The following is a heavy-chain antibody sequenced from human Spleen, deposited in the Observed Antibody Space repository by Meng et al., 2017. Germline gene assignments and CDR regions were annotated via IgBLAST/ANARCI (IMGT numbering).Heavy chain of an antibody. CDR2: INPHTGDT. J-gene: IGHJ4*02. V-gene: IGHV1-2*02. Sequence: QRWQLGAAAKKPGAQVNVTRDATGYTLTSDGFSWVRQAPGQGLEWMGWINPHTGDTNYAQQFQGRVTMTRDTSISTAYMELSRLTSYDTAVYFCARGRSALREYIDYWGQGTLVTVSS. CDR3: ARGRSALREYIDY. CDR1: GYTLTSDG. D-gene: IGHD3-10*01.